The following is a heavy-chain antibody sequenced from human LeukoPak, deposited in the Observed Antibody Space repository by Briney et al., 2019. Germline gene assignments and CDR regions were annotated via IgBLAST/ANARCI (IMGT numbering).Heavy chain of an antibody. CDR1: GFTFSSYS. Sequence: GGSLRLSCAASGFTFSSYSMNWVRQAPGKGLEWVSSISSSSSYIYYADSVKGRFTISRDNAKNSLYLQMNSLRAEDTAVYYCARDPQSPYGDYVPGWLTPPIDYWGQGTLVTVSS. CDR2: ISSSSSYI. J-gene: IGHJ4*02. D-gene: IGHD4-17*01. V-gene: IGHV3-21*01. CDR3: ARDPQSPYGDYVPGWLTPPIDY.